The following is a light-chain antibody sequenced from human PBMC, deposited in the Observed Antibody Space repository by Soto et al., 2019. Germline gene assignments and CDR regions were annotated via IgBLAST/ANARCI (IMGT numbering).Light chain of an antibody. V-gene: IGLV2-23*01. CDR1: SSEFGTYSV. Sequence: QSVLTQSASVSGSPGQSITISCTGTSSEFGTYSVVSWYQQHPGKAPNLLIYEGTKRPSGVSNRFSASESGNTASLTISGLQAEDEAVYYCHSYARSTLVFGGGTKLTVL. CDR3: HSYARSTLV. J-gene: IGLJ3*02. CDR2: EGT.